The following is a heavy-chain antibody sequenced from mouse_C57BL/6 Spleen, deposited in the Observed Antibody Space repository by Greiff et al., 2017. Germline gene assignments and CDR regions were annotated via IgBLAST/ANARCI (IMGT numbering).Heavy chain of an antibody. D-gene: IGHD3-2*02. CDR1: GFTFSSYA. J-gene: IGHJ2*01. CDR2: ISDGGSYT. Sequence: EVKLMESGGGLVKPGGSLKLSCAASGFTFSSYAMSWVRQTPEKRLEWVATISDGGSYTYYPDNVKGRFTISRDNAKNNLYLQMSHLKSEDTAMYYCARDPHGSGYYFEDWGTGTTLTVSS. CDR3: ARDPHGSGYYFED. V-gene: IGHV5-4*01.